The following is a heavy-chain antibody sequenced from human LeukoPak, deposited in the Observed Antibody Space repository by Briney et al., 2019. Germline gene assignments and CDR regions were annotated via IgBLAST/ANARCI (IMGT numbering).Heavy chain of an antibody. V-gene: IGHV1-8*01. J-gene: IGHJ4*02. CDR1: GYTFTSYD. Sequence: ASVKVSCKASGYTFTSYDINWVRQAIGQGLEWMGWMNPNCGNTGYARKFQGRVTMTRNTSISTAYMELSSLRSEDTAVYYCARAPLRIVGATTYYFDYWGQGTLVTVSS. CDR3: ARAPLRIVGATTYYFDY. CDR2: MNPNCGNT. D-gene: IGHD1-26*01.